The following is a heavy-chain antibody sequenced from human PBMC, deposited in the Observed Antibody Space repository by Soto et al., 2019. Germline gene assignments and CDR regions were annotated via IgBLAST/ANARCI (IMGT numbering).Heavy chain of an antibody. CDR1: GYSFSSYW. D-gene: IGHD6-19*01. CDR2: IYPGDSET. Sequence: PGESLKISCKGSGYSFSSYWIGWVRQMPGKGLEWMGMIYPGDSETRYSPSFQGQVTISADKSVTTAYLQWSSLKASDTAMYYCARQGSAWSHDDRGQGTLVTVSS. V-gene: IGHV5-51*01. J-gene: IGHJ4*02. CDR3: ARQGSAWSHDD.